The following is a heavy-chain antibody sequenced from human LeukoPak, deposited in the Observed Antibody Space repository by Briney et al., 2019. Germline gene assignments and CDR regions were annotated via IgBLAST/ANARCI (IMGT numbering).Heavy chain of an antibody. V-gene: IGHV3-30*18. CDR2: ISYDGSNK. D-gene: IGHD3-10*01. CDR1: GFTVSSNY. J-gene: IGHJ4*02. CDR3: AKDRGVAYDSGSLGFDY. Sequence: GGSLRLSCAASGFTVSSNYMSWVRQAPGKGLEWVAVISYDGSNKYYADSVKGRFTISRDNSKNTLYLQMSSLRAEATAVYYCAKDRGVAYDSGSLGFDYWGQGTLVTVSS.